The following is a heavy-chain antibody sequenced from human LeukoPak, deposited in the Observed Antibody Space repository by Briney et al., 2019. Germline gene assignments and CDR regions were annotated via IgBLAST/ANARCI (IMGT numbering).Heavy chain of an antibody. CDR3: ARDRWELLTGGAFDI. CDR1: GFTFSSYA. D-gene: IGHD1-26*01. V-gene: IGHV3-30*04. J-gene: IGHJ3*02. CDR2: ISYDGSNK. Sequence: GGSLRLSCAASGFTFSSYAMHWVRQAPGKGLEWVAVISYDGSNKYYADSVKGRFTISRDNSKNTLYLQMNSLRAEGTAVYYCARDRWELLTGGAFDIWGQGTMVTVSS.